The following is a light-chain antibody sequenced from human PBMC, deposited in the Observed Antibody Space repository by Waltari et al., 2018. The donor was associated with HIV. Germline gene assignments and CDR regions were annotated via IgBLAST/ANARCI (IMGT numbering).Light chain of an antibody. CDR3: HQYFSDPFS. J-gene: IGKJ4*01. V-gene: IGKV1-NL1*01. CDR1: QDIGNS. Sequence: DIQRTQLPSSLSASVGDRVTISCRATQDIGNSVSWYPQRPGEVPKLLVYGGFIRQRGVASRITGSGSGTDFSLTISSLQPEDFATYFCHQYFSDPFSFGGGTKVEI. CDR2: GGF.